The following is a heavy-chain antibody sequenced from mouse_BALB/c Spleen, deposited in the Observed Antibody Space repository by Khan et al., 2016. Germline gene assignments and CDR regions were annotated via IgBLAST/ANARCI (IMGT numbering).Heavy chain of an antibody. CDR1: GYIFTSYT. Sequence: QVQLQQSGAELARPGAAMKMSCKTSGYIFTSYTIQWIKQRPGQGLEWIGYINPDSAYTDYNQRFKDKATLTADTSSSTAYMQLSSLTSEDSAVCHCAREETNYALFDYWGQGTTLTVSS. V-gene: IGHV1-4*01. D-gene: IGHD2-1*01. CDR3: AREETNYALFDY. CDR2: INPDSAYT. J-gene: IGHJ2*01.